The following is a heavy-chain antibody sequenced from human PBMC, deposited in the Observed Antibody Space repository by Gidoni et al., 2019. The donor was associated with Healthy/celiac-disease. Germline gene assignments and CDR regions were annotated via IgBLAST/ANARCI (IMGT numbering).Heavy chain of an antibody. J-gene: IGHJ6*02. CDR1: GYSCTSYG. Sequence: EVQRVQSGAEVKKPGEALRSPCRGSGYSCTSYGISWGRQMPGRGLEWMGRIEPTVSSTNCSPSFQGHVTISADTSISTASLQWSCLKASDTAMYDSARRSGGDFLRPLYYYSYGMDVWGQGTTVTVSS. CDR2: IEPTVSST. D-gene: IGHD2-21*02. CDR3: ARRSGGDFLRPLYYYSYGMDV. V-gene: IGHV5-10-1*03.